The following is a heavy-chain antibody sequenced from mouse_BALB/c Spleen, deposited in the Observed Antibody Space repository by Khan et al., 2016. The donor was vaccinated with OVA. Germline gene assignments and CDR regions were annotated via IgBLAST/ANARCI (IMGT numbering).Heavy chain of an antibody. V-gene: IGHV5-6*01. Sequence: EVQLVESGGDLVKPGGSLKLSCAASGFTFSSYGMSWVRQTPDKRLEWVATTTSGGSYTYYPDSVKGRFTISRDNAKNTLYLQMTSLKSEDTAMYYCARLGNAWGRGTLVTVSA. J-gene: IGHJ3*01. CDR2: TTSGGSYT. CDR1: GFTFSSYG. CDR3: ARLGNA. D-gene: IGHD2-1*01.